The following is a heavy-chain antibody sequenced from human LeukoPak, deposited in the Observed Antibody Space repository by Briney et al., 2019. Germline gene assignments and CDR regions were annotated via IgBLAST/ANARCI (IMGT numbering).Heavy chain of an antibody. CDR3: ARAGNTRFDY. CDR1: GFTFSSYG. D-gene: IGHD2/OR15-2a*01. J-gene: IGHJ4*02. V-gene: IGHV3-30*02. Sequence: GGSLRLSCAASGFTFSSYGMHWVRQAPGKGLEWVSFIRYDGSNKYYADSVKGRFTISRDNSKKTLYLQMNSLRAEDTAVYYCARAGNTRFDYWGQGTLVTVSS. CDR2: IRYDGSNK.